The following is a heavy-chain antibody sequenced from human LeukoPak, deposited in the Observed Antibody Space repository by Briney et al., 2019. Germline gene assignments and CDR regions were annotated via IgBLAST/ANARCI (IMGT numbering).Heavy chain of an antibody. D-gene: IGHD3-9*01. CDR1: GGSISSGGYY. CDR2: IYYSGST. J-gene: IGHJ5*02. CDR3: AREATYYDILTGYSNWFDP. V-gene: IGHV4-31*03. Sequence: PSETLSLTCTVSGGSISSGGYYWSCIRQHPGLGLEWTGYIYYSGSTYYNPSLKSRVTITVGASKNQCSLKLSSVTAADTAVYYCAREATYYDILTGYSNWFDPWGQGTLVTVSS.